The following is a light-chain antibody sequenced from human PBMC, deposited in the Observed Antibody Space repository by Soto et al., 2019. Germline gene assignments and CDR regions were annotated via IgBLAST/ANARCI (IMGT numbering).Light chain of an antibody. CDR3: QQYGSSPPYT. CDR1: HSVSSTY. CDR2: GAS. J-gene: IGKJ2*01. Sequence: EIVLTQSPGTLSLSPGERAALSCRASHSVSSTYFAWYQQKPGQAPRLLIYGASSRATGIPDRFSGSGSGTDFALTISRLEPEDFAVDYCQQYGSSPPYTFGQGTKLEIK. V-gene: IGKV3-20*01.